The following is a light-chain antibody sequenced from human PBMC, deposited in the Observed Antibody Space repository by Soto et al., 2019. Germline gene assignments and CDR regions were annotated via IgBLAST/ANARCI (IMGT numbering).Light chain of an antibody. CDR2: EVN. Sequence: QSALTQPPSASGSPGQSVAISCTGTSRDVGGYNYVSWFQQHPGKAPKHMIYEVNKRPSGVPDRFSGSKSGNTASLTVSGLQAEDEADYYCSSYAGSSNVFGTGTKLTVL. J-gene: IGLJ1*01. CDR1: SRDVGGYNY. CDR3: SSYAGSSNV. V-gene: IGLV2-8*01.